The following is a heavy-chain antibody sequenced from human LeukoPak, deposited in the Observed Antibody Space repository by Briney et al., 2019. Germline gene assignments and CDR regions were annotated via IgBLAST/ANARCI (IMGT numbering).Heavy chain of an antibody. J-gene: IGHJ4*02. D-gene: IGHD4-17*01. V-gene: IGHV3-15*01. CDR2: IKSRSDGGTT. CDR1: GITFINAW. Sequence: GGSLRLSCAASGITFINAWMNWVRQAPGKGLEWVGRIKSRSDGGTTDYATPVKGRFAISRDDPKATVYLQMDSLKIEDTAVYYCTTPLTTVTTFPFDSWGEGPLVTVCS. CDR3: TTPLTTVTTFPFDS.